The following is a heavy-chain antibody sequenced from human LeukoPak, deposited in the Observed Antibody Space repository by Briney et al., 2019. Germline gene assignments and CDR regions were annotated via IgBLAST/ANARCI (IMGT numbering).Heavy chain of an antibody. V-gene: IGHV1-2*02. CDR1: GYTFTGYY. J-gene: IGHJ4*02. D-gene: IGHD4-17*01. Sequence: ASVKVSCKASGYTFTGYYMHWVRQAPGQGLEWMGWINPNSGGTNYAQKFQGRVTMTRDTSISTAYMELSRLRSDDTAVYYCARGLDYGDPFDYWDQGTLVTVSS. CDR3: ARGLDYGDPFDY. CDR2: INPNSGGT.